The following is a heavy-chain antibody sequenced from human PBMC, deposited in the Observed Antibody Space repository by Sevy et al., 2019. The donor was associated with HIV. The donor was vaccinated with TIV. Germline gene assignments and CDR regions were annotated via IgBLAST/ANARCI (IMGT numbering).Heavy chain of an antibody. V-gene: IGHV3-30*18. CDR2: ISNDGSDK. D-gene: IGHD6-13*01. Sequence: GGSLRLSCAAVGFTFSRYGMHWARQAPGKGLEWVAVISNDGSDKEYAESVKGRFTVSRDNAKDKVYLQMNSLRLEDTAVYYCANSRGRYEGSSWLYYRYVMDVWGQGTTVTVSS. J-gene: IGHJ6*02. CDR3: ANSRGRYEGSSWLYYRYVMDV. CDR1: GFTFSRYG.